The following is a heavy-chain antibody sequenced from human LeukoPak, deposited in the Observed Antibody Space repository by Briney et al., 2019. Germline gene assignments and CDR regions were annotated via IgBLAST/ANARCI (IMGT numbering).Heavy chain of an antibody. Sequence: ASVKVSCEASGYTFTGYYMHWVRQAPGQGLEWMGWINPNSGGTNYAQKFQGRVTMTRDTSISTAYMELSRLRSDDTAVYYCARDRKGAAAGNYYYYYGMDVWGQGTLVTVSS. V-gene: IGHV1-2*02. CDR1: GYTFTGYY. J-gene: IGHJ6*02. CDR2: INPNSGGT. D-gene: IGHD6-13*01. CDR3: ARDRKGAAAGNYYYYYGMDV.